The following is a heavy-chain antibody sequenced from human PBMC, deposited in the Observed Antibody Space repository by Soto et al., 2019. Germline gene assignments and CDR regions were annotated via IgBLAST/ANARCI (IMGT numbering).Heavy chain of an antibody. CDR2: IKQDGSEK. CDR1: GFTFSSYW. J-gene: IGHJ6*02. Sequence: EVQLVESGGGLVQPGGSLRLSCAASGFTFSSYWMSWVRQAPGKGLEWVANIKQDGSEKYYVDSVKGRFTISRDNAKNSLYLQMNSLRAEDTAAYYCAREPRNIAAADLPDVWGQGTTVTVSS. CDR3: AREPRNIAAADLPDV. D-gene: IGHD6-13*01. V-gene: IGHV3-7*01.